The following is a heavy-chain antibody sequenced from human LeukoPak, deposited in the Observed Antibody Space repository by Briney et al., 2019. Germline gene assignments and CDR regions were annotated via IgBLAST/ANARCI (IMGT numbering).Heavy chain of an antibody. D-gene: IGHD4-17*01. J-gene: IGHJ4*02. CDR3: AKAVSDADYYFDY. V-gene: IGHV3-53*01. Sequence: GGSLRLSCAASGFTVSSNYMSWVRQAPGKGPEWVSIIYAGGNTYYADSVKGRFTISRDNSKNTVYLQVNTLIAEATAVYYCAKAVSDADYYFDYWGQGTLVTVSS. CDR1: GFTVSSNY. CDR2: IYAGGNT.